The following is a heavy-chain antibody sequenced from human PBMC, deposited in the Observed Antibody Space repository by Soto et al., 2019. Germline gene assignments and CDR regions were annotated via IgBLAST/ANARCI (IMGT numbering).Heavy chain of an antibody. CDR3: ATLRVWDIVVVPYYFDS. D-gene: IGHD2-2*01. CDR1: GGSISSSSYY. Sequence: SETLSLTCTVSGGSISSSSYYWGWIRQPPGKGLEWIGSIYYSGTTYYNTSLKSRVTISEDTSKNQFSLKLSSVTAADTAVYYCATLRVWDIVVVPYYFDSWGQGTLVTVSS. CDR2: IYYSGTT. V-gene: IGHV4-39*01. J-gene: IGHJ4*02.